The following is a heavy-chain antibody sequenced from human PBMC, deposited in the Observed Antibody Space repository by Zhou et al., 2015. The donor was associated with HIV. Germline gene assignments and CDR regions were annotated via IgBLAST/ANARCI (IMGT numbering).Heavy chain of an antibody. CDR2: IIPVLGTA. J-gene: IGHJ3*02. D-gene: IGHD2-2*01. Sequence: QVQLVQSGSEVKKPGSSVKVSCKTSGGTFSNYPVSWVRQAPGQGLEWMGGIIPVLGTASFAQNFRDRVTITADDSTNTVYMEVSSLRSDDTAVYYCARGVVVVPAAKGDAFDIWGQGTMVTVSS. V-gene: IGHV1-69*11. CDR3: ARGVVVVPAAKGDAFDI. CDR1: GGTFSNYP.